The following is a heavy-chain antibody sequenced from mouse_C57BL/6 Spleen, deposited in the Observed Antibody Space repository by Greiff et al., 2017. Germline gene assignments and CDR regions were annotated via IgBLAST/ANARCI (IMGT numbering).Heavy chain of an antibody. CDR2: IRSKSNNYAT. Sequence: EVKLQESGGGLVQPKGSLKLSCAASGFSFNTYAMNWVRQAPGKGLEWVARIRSKSNNYATYYADSVKDRFTISRDDSESMLYLQMNNLKTEDTAMYYCVRQRIWSYFDYWGQGTTLTVSS. CDR3: VRQRIWSYFDY. CDR1: GFSFNTYA. D-gene: IGHD1-1*02. V-gene: IGHV10-1*01. J-gene: IGHJ2*01.